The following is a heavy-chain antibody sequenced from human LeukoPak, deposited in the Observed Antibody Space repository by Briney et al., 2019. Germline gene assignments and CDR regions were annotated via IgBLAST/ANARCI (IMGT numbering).Heavy chain of an antibody. Sequence: PSETLSLTCTVSGGSISSYYWSWIRQPPGKGLEWIGYIYYSGSTNYNPSLKSRVTISVDTSKNQFSLKLSSVIAADTAVYYCASSPLSDYDILTGYYYYYGMDVWGQGTTVTVSS. D-gene: IGHD3-9*01. CDR2: IYYSGST. V-gene: IGHV4-59*01. J-gene: IGHJ6*02. CDR1: GGSISSYY. CDR3: ASSPLSDYDILTGYYYYYGMDV.